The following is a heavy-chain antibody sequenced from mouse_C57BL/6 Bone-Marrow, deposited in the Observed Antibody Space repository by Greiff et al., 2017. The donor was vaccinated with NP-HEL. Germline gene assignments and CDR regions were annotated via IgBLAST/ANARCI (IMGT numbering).Heavy chain of an antibody. Sequence: VKLQESGAELVRPGASVKLSCKASGYTFTDYYINWVKQRPGQGLEWIARIYPGSGNTYYNEKFKGKATLTAEKSSSTAYMQLSSLTSEDSAVYSCERGLLLRWYFDVWGTGTTVTVSA. CDR3: ERGLLLRWYFDV. J-gene: IGHJ1*03. D-gene: IGHD1-1*01. V-gene: IGHV1-76*01. CDR1: GYTFTDYY. CDR2: IYPGSGNT.